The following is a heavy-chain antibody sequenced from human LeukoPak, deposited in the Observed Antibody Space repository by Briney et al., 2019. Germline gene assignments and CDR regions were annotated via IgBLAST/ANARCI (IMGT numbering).Heavy chain of an antibody. CDR2: ISSSGSTI. CDR1: GFTFSDYY. J-gene: IGHJ6*03. V-gene: IGHV3-11*04. Sequence: GGSLRLSCAASGFTFSDYYMSWIRQAPGKGLEWISYISSSGSTIYYADSVKGRFTISRDNAKNSLYLQMNSLRAEDTAVYYCARDIVVVVAATDHYYMDVWGKGTTVTVSS. D-gene: IGHD2-15*01. CDR3: ARDIVVVVAATDHYYMDV.